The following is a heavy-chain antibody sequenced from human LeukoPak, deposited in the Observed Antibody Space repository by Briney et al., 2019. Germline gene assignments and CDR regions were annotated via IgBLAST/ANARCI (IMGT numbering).Heavy chain of an antibody. J-gene: IGHJ4*02. CDR2: IYYSGST. CDR3: ARHNPHLFIFDSSSYDY. V-gene: IGHV4-59*08. D-gene: IGHD3-22*01. Sequence: PSETLSLTCTVSGGSISSYYWSWIRQPPGKGLEWIGYIYYSGSTNYNPSLKSRVTISVDTSKNQFSLKLSSVTAADTAVYYCARHNPHLFIFDSSSYDYWGQGTLVTVSS. CDR1: GGSISSYY.